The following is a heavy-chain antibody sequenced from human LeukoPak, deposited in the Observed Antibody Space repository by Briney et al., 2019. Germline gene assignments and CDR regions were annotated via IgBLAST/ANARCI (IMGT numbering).Heavy chain of an antibody. V-gene: IGHV1-69*04. J-gene: IGHJ3*02. CDR1: GGTFSSYA. Sequence: SVKVSCKASGGTFSSYAISWVRQAPGQGLEWMGRIIPILGIANYAQKFQGRVTITADKSTSTAYMELSSLRSEDTAVYYCARATGYYDSSGYQDDAFGIWGQGTMVTVSS. CDR3: ARATGYYDSSGYQDDAFGI. CDR2: IIPILGIA. D-gene: IGHD3-22*01.